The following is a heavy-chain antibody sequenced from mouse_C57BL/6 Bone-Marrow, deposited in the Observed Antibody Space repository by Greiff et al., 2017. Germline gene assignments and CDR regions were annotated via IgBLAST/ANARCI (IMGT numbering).Heavy chain of an antibody. CDR1: GFYIKDYY. CDR3: ARNYGSSPAD. D-gene: IGHD1-1*01. J-gene: IGHJ3*01. V-gene: IGHV14-2*01. Sequence: EVLLQQSGAELVKPGASVTLSCTASGFYIKDYYMHWVQQRTEQGLEWIGRIGPEDGETKYAPQFQGKATITADTAANTAYLKLSSLTSEDTAVDYCARNYGSSPADWGQGTLVTVAA. CDR2: IGPEDGET.